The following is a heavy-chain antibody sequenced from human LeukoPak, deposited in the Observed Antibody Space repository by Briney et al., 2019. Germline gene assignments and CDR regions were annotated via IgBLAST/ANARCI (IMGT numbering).Heavy chain of an antibody. CDR1: GFTFSSYW. Sequence: PGGSLRLSCAASGFTFSSYWMSWVRQAPGKGLEWVANIKQDGSEKYYVDSVKGRFTISRDNAKNSLYLQMNSLGAEDTAVYYCARGTVGYLYYFDYWGQGTLVTVSS. J-gene: IGHJ4*02. D-gene: IGHD1-26*01. V-gene: IGHV3-7*01. CDR3: ARGTVGYLYYFDY. CDR2: IKQDGSEK.